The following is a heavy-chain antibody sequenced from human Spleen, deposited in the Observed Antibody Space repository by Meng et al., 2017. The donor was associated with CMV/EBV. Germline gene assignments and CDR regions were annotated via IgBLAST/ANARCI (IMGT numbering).Heavy chain of an antibody. Sequence: ASVKVSCKVAGYTLIELSMQWVRQAPGKGLEWMGGFDPEDGETIYAQKFQGRVTMTEDTSTDTAYMELSSLRSEDTAVYYCTSNALDDFWSGYPFWGQGTLVTVSS. J-gene: IGHJ4*02. D-gene: IGHD3-3*01. CDR1: GYTLIELS. CDR3: TSNALDDFWSGYPF. CDR2: FDPEDGET. V-gene: IGHV1-24*01.